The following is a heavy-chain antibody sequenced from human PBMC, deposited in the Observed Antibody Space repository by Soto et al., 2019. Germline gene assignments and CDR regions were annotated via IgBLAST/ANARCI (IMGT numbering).Heavy chain of an antibody. CDR3: AKAVDSAWYYFDY. CDR2: IRGSGGTT. V-gene: IGHV3-23*01. D-gene: IGHD6-19*01. CDR1: GFTFSNYA. J-gene: IGHJ4*02. Sequence: GGSLRLSCAASGFTFSNYAMSWVRQAPGKGLEWVSGIRGSGGTTYYADSVKGQFTISRDNYKNTLFLQMNSLRADDTAVYYCAKAVDSAWYYFDYWGQGTLVTVSS.